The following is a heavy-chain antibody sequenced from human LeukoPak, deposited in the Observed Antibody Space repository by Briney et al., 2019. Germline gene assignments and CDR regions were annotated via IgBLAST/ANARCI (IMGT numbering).Heavy chain of an antibody. J-gene: IGHJ4*02. V-gene: IGHV4-38-2*02. CDR1: GYSISSGYY. CDR3: ARVYAYYDILTGYYSSKVDY. Sequence: PSETLSLTCTVSGYSISSGYYWGWIRQPPGKGLEWIGSIYHSGSTYYNPSLKSRVTISVDTSKNQFSLKLSSVTAADTAVYYCARVYAYYDILTGYYSSKVDYWGQGTLVTVSS. D-gene: IGHD3-9*01. CDR2: IYHSGST.